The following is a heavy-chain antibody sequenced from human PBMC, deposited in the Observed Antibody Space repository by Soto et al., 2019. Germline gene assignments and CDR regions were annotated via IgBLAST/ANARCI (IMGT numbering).Heavy chain of an antibody. Sequence: QVQLQESGPGLVQPSGTLSLTCAVSGDSITGDNWWSWVRQPPGKGLEWIGEIHHSGATNHNPSLKXXVXIXXDKSKSQFSLKLNSVTAADTAMFYCATQGFYRMGVWGRGTTVTVSS. CDR1: GDSITGDNW. J-gene: IGHJ6*02. CDR2: IHHSGAT. V-gene: IGHV4-4*02. CDR3: ATQGFYRMGV.